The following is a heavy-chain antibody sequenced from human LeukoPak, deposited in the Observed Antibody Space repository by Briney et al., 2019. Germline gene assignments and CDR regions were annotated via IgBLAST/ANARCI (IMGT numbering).Heavy chain of an antibody. CDR1: GNSISSGYY. CDR2: IYHSGST. J-gene: IGHJ4*02. V-gene: IGHV4-38-2*01. CDR3: ARTGRIAAAVIDY. Sequence: SETLSLTCAVSGNSISSGYYRGWIRQPPGKGLEWIGGIYHSGSTYYNPSLKSRVTISVDTSKNQFSLKLSSVTAADTAVYYCARTGRIAAAVIDYWGQGTLVTVSS. D-gene: IGHD6-13*01.